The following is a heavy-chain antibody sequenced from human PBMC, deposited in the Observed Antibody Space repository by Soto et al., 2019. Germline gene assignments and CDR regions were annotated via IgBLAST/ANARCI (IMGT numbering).Heavy chain of an antibody. CDR2: IYNGGST. V-gene: IGHV3-66*01. D-gene: IGHD3-22*01. Sequence: HPGGSLILSCAASGFTVSNYYMNWVRQAPGRGLEWVSVIYNGGSTYHADSVKGRFTISRDNSKNTVYLQMNSLRAEDTAVYYCARDLSSAHAFDIWGQGTMVTVSS. J-gene: IGHJ3*02. CDR1: GFTVSNYY. CDR3: ARDLSSAHAFDI.